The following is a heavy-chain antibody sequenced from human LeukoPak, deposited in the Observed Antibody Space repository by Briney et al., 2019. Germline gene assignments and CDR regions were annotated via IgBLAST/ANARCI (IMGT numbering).Heavy chain of an antibody. D-gene: IGHD3-22*01. CDR2: IYYSGST. CDR3: ARVHVNSGYYFGDAFDI. Sequence: SETLSLTCTVSGGSISSSSYYWGWIRQPRGKGLEWIGSIYYSGSTYYNPSLKSRVTISVDTSKNQFSLKLSSVTAADTAIYYCARVHVNSGYYFGDAFDIWGQGTMVTVSS. V-gene: IGHV4-39*07. CDR1: GGSISSSSYY. J-gene: IGHJ3*02.